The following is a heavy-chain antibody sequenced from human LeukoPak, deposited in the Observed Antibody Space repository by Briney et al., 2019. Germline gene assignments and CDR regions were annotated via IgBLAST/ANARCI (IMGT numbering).Heavy chain of an antibody. V-gene: IGHV3-48*01. Sequence: GGSLRLSCAASGFTFSSYAMHWVRQAPGKGLEWVSYISSSSSTIYYADSVKGRFTISRDNAKNSLYLQMNSLRAEDTAVYYCAREGEGYSGYDYVRFDYWGQGTLVTVSS. CDR2: ISSSSSTI. CDR1: GFTFSSYA. J-gene: IGHJ4*02. CDR3: AREGEGYSGYDYVRFDY. D-gene: IGHD5-12*01.